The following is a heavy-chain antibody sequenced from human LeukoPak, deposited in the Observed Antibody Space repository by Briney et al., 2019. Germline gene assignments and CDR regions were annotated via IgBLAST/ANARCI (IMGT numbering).Heavy chain of an antibody. J-gene: IGHJ4*02. CDR2: IYPGDSAS. D-gene: IGHD6-6*01. CDR1: GYNFASYW. V-gene: IGHV5-51*01. CDR3: ARLDNPYSTSPRSPFDY. Sequence: GESLKISCKGSGYNFASYWIGWVRQMPGKGLECMGIIYPGDSASTYSPSFQGQVTISADKSISTAYLQWSSLKASDTAMYYCARLDNPYSTSPRSPFDYRGQGTLVTVSS.